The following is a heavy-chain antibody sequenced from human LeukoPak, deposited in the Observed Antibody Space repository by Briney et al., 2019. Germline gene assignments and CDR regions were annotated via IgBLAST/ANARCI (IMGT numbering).Heavy chain of an antibody. CDR3: ARHVKMPPSVWFDP. Sequence: PSETLSLTCAVSGYSISSGYYWGWIRHPPGKGLEWIGSIYHSGSTYYNPSLKSRVTISVDTSKNQFSLKLSSVTAADTAVYYCARHVKMPPSVWFDPWGQGTLVTVSS. J-gene: IGHJ5*02. CDR2: IYHSGST. V-gene: IGHV4-38-2*01. CDR1: GYSISSGYY. D-gene: IGHD2-2*01.